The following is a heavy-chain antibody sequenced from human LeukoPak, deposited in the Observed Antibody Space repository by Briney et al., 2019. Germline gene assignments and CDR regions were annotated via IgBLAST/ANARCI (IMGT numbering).Heavy chain of an antibody. Sequence: ASVKVSCKTSGYTFTSYGINWVRQAPGQGREWMGWISAYNGNTHHAQKCQGRVTMTTAASTTTAFMELRSMRSDDTAVYFCARGGTYDDFPYYFDYWGQGTLVTVSS. J-gene: IGHJ4*02. CDR2: ISAYNGNT. V-gene: IGHV1-18*01. CDR3: ARGGTYDDFPYYFDY. CDR1: GYTFTSYG. D-gene: IGHD3-16*01.